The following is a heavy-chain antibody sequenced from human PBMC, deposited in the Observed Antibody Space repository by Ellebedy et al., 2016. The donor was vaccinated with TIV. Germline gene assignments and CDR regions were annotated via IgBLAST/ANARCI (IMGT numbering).Heavy chain of an antibody. Sequence: AASVKVSCKASGYTFTSYGISWARQAPGQGLEWMGWINPYNGNTNYVQKLQDRVTMTTDTSTSTAYMELRSLRSDDAAGYYCARDGPWGYHWFDPWGQGTLVTVSA. CDR2: INPYNGNT. J-gene: IGHJ5*02. D-gene: IGHD3-16*02. CDR3: ARDGPWGYHWFDP. V-gene: IGHV1-18*01. CDR1: GYTFTSYG.